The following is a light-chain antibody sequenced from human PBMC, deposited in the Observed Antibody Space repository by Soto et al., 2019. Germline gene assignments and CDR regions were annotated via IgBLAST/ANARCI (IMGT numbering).Light chain of an antibody. CDR3: QQCAASPLT. CDR2: EAS. Sequence: ENVLTQSPGTLSASPGDRVTLSCRASHSVGNNYLAWFQQKPGQAPRLLIDEASRRATGIPDRFSGSGSGTDFTLTICRLEPEDFAVYYCQQCAASPLTFGGGTKVEIK. CDR1: HSVGNNY. J-gene: IGKJ4*01. V-gene: IGKV3-20*01.